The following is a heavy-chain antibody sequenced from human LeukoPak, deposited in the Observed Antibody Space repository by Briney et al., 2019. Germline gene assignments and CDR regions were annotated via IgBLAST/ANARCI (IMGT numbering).Heavy chain of an antibody. V-gene: IGHV1-18*01. J-gene: IGHJ4*02. CDR3: AREGGGYYDSSGYYDY. CDR2: ISAYNGNT. D-gene: IGHD3-22*01. Sequence: ASVKVSCKASGYTFTSYGISWVRQAPGQGLEWMGWISAYNGNTNYVQKLQGRVTMTTDTSTSTAYMELRSLRSDDTAVYYCAREGGGYYDSSGYYDYWGQGTLVTVSS. CDR1: GYTFTSYG.